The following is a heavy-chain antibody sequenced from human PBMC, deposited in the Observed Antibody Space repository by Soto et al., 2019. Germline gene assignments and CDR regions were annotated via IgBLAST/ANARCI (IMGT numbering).Heavy chain of an antibody. CDR1: GGTFTGHA. V-gene: IGHV1-69*06. D-gene: IGHD7-27*01. Sequence: QVQLVQSGAEVKKPGSSVKVSCEASGGTFTGHAISWVRQAPGQGPEWMGGLIPLFGTSQHAQNFQGRLTITADKSTSAHYKEMTILRFEYPAIYYCERGPKWGQRFDSWGQGTQVAVFS. J-gene: IGHJ4*02. CDR3: ERGPKWGQRFDS. CDR2: LIPLFGTS.